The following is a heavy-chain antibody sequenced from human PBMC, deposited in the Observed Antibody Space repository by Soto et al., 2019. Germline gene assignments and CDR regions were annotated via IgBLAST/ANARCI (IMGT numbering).Heavy chain of an antibody. CDR1: GFTFSSYA. D-gene: IGHD3-10*01. Sequence: EVQLVESGGGLVQPGGSLRLSCAASGFTFSSYAMHWVRQAPGKGLEYVSAISSNGGSTYYANSVKGRFTISRDNSKNTLYLQMGSLRAEDMAVYYCARDHKRFGELMVGYFDYWGQGTLVTVSS. CDR3: ARDHKRFGELMVGYFDY. V-gene: IGHV3-64*01. CDR2: ISSNGGST. J-gene: IGHJ4*02.